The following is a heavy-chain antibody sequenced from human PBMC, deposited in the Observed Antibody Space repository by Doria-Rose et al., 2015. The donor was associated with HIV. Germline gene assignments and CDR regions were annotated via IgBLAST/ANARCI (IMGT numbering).Heavy chain of an antibody. CDR2: IISDDER. CDR1: GVSLSSPGMG. Sequence: QVTLKESGPVLVKPTETLTPTCTVSGVSLSSPGMGVSWIRQPPGKALEWPVNIISDDERSYKTSLQSRLTISRGTSKSQVVLTMTDMDPVDTATYYCARIKSSRWYHKYYFDFWGQGTLVIVSA. CDR3: ARIKSSRWYHKYYFDF. J-gene: IGHJ4*02. D-gene: IGHD6-13*01. V-gene: IGHV2-26*01.